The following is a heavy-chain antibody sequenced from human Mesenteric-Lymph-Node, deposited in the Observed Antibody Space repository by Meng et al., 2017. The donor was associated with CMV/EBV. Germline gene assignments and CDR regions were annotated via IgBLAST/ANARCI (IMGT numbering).Heavy chain of an antibody. V-gene: IGHV1-69*05. CDR1: GYTFTGYY. CDR3: ATDTENSIEAS. Sequence: SVKVSCKASGYTFTGYYMHWVRQAPGQGLEWMGGIIPIFGTANYAQKFQGRVTITTDESTSTAYMELSSLRSEDTAVYYCATDTENSIEASWGQGTLVTVSS. J-gene: IGHJ5*02. D-gene: IGHD3-3*02. CDR2: IIPIFGTA.